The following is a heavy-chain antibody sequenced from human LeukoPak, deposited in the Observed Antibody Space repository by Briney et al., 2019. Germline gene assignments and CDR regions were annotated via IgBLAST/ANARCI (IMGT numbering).Heavy chain of an antibody. V-gene: IGHV4-38-2*02. J-gene: IGHJ5*02. CDR3: ARRGSSWYRWFDP. CDR2: IYHSGST. CDR1: GYSISSGYY. Sequence: SETLSLTCTVSGYSISSGYYWGWIRQPPGKGLERIGSIYHSGSTYYNPSLKSRVTISVDTSKNQFSLKLSSVTAADTAVYYCARRGSSWYRWFDPWGQGTLVTVSS. D-gene: IGHD6-13*01.